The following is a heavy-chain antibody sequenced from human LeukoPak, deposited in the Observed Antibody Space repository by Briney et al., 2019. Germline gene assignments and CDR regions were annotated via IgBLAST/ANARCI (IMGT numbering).Heavy chain of an antibody. CDR2: ISGSGGST. D-gene: IGHD3-10*01. J-gene: IGHJ3*02. CDR1: GFTFSSYA. Sequence: GRSLRLSCAASGFTFSSYAMSWVRQAPGKGLEWVSAISGSGGSTYYADSVKGRFTISRDNSKNTLYLQMNSLRAEDTAVYYCAVYYGSVMGAFDIWGQGTMVTVSS. CDR3: AVYYGSVMGAFDI. V-gene: IGHV3-23*01.